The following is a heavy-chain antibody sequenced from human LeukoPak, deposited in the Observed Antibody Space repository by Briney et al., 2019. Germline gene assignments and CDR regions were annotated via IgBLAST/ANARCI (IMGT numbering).Heavy chain of an antibody. D-gene: IGHD3-9*01. CDR1: GFTFSSYD. Sequence: GGSLRLSCAASGFTFSSYDMHWVRQATGKGLEWVSAIGTAGDTYYPGSVKGRFTISRESAKNSLYLQMNSLRAGDTAVYYCARGYDILTGDNYLDYWGQGTLVTVSA. CDR3: ARGYDILTGDNYLDY. CDR2: IGTAGDT. V-gene: IGHV3-13*01. J-gene: IGHJ4*02.